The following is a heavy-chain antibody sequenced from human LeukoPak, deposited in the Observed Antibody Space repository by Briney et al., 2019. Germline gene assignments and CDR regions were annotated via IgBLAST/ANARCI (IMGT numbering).Heavy chain of an antibody. V-gene: IGHV4-61*02. J-gene: IGHJ4*02. CDR3: ARESGYSYGFWFDY. CDR1: GGSISSGSYY. Sequence: SQTLSLTCTVSGGSISSGSYYWSWIRQPAGKGLEWIGCIYTSGSTNYNPSLKSRVTIPVNTPKNQLSLKFTSLNPADTAVYYCARESGYSYGFWFDYWGQGTMVTVSS. CDR2: IYTSGST. D-gene: IGHD5-18*01.